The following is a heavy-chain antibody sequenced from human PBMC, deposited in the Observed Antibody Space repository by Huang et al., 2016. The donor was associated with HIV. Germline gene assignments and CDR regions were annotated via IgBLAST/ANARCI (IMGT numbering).Heavy chain of an antibody. CDR2: TKNKARGYTT. Sequence: EVLLVESGGGLVQPGGSLRLSCATSGFTFSDHYMDWVRQAPGNGLEGVGRTKNKARGYTTEYAASVKGRFTISRDDSTNSLYLQMNSLKIEDTAVYYCATSLLYSATPNAFDIWGQGTMVTVSS. CDR1: GFTFSDHY. CDR3: ATSLLYSATPNAFDI. D-gene: IGHD2-21*01. V-gene: IGHV3-72*01. J-gene: IGHJ3*02.